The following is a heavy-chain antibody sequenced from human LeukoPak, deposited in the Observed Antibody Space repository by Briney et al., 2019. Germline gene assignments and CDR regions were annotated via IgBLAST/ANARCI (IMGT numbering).Heavy chain of an antibody. V-gene: IGHV3-23*01. J-gene: IGHJ4*02. CDR3: AKAHCGGDCYSGDFDY. CDR1: GFTFSSYA. Sequence: GSLRLSCAASGFTFSSYAMSWVRQAPGKGLEWVSAISGSGGSTYYADSVKGRFTISRDNSKNTLYLQMNSLRAEDTAVYYCAKAHCGGDCYSGDFDYWGQGTLVTVSS. CDR2: ISGSGGST. D-gene: IGHD2-21*02.